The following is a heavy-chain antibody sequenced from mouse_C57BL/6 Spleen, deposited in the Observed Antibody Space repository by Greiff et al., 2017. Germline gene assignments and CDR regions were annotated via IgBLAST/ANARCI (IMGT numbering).Heavy chain of an antibody. CDR3: ARPGYSNYWYFDV. V-gene: IGHV5-17*01. J-gene: IGHJ1*03. Sequence: EVLLVESGGGLVKPGGSLTLSCAASGFTFSDYGMHWVRQAPGKGLEWVAYISSGSSTIYYAATVKGRFTISRDNAKKTLFLQMTSLRSEDTAMYYCARPGYSNYWYFDVWGTGTTVTVSS. D-gene: IGHD2-5*01. CDR2: ISSGSSTI. CDR1: GFTFSDYG.